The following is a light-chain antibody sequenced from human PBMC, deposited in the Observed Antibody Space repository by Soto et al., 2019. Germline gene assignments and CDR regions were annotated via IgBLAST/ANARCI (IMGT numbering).Light chain of an antibody. CDR3: QQANSFPWT. J-gene: IGKJ1*01. CDR1: QDISGW. V-gene: IGKV1D-12*01. Sequence: DIQMTHSPSSVAASVGDRVTITCRARQDISGWLAWFQQKPGEAPKLLIYGAFSLQSGVPSRFSGSGSGTDFTLTISSLQPEDSATYYCQQANSFPWTFGQGTKVEIK. CDR2: GAF.